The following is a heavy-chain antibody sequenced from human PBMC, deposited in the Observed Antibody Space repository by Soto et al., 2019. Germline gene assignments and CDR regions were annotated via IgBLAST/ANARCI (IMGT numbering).Heavy chain of an antibody. V-gene: IGHV1-69*01. Sequence: QVQLVQSGAEVKKPGSSVKVSCKASGGTFRSYAISWVRQAPGQGLEWMGGIIPIFGTANYAQKFQGRVTITADESTSTAYMELSSLRSEDTGVYYCASGIAVAGTDYYYGMDVWGQGTTVTVSS. CDR1: GGTFRSYA. CDR3: ASGIAVAGTDYYYGMDV. J-gene: IGHJ6*02. D-gene: IGHD6-19*01. CDR2: IIPIFGTA.